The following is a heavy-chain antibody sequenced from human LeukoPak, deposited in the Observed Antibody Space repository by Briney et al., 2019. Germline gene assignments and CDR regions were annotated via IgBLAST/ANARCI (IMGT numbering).Heavy chain of an antibody. Sequence: PSETLSLTCTVSGGSISSGSYYWSWIRQPAGKGLEWIGRIYTSGSTNYNPSLKSRVTISVDTSKNQFSLKLSSVTAADTAVYYCAGLRIAAAGYYYYYMDVWGKGTTVTVSS. V-gene: IGHV4-61*02. D-gene: IGHD6-13*01. J-gene: IGHJ6*03. CDR2: IYTSGST. CDR3: AGLRIAAAGYYYYYMDV. CDR1: GGSISSGSYY.